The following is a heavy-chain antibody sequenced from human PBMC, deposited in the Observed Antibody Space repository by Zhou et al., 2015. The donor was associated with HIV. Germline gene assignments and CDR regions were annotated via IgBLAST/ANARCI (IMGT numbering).Heavy chain of an antibody. J-gene: IGHJ3*02. CDR3: ARDYYDSRPPLAFDI. CDR1: GYTFTSYY. CDR2: INPSGGST. Sequence: QVQLVQSGAEVKKPGASVKVSCKASGYTFTSYYMHWVRQAPGQGLEWMGIINPSGGSTSYAQKFQGRVTMTRDTSTSTVYMELSSLRSEDTAVYYCARDYYDSRPPLAFDIWGQGTMVTVSS. D-gene: IGHD3-22*01. V-gene: IGHV1-46*01.